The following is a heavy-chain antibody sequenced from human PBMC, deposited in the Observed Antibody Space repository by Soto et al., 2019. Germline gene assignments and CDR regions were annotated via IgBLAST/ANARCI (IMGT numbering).Heavy chain of an antibody. CDR2: IHSDGSST. V-gene: IGHV3-74*01. J-gene: IGHJ3*01. D-gene: IGHD1-26*01. CDR1: GFTFSYYW. CDR3: ARGDRGAFDL. Sequence: EVQLLESGGGLVQPGASLRLSCAASGFTFSYYWMHWVRQAPGMGLVWVSRIHSDGSSTTYADSVKGRFTISRDNARKTVYLQMNSLRAEDTAVYYCARGDRGAFDLWGQGTVVIVSS.